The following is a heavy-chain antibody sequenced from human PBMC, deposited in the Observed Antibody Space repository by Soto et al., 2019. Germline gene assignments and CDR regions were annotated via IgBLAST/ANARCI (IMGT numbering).Heavy chain of an antibody. J-gene: IGHJ3*02. D-gene: IGHD2-2*01. V-gene: IGHV5-51*01. CDR1: GYDFTSYW. Sequence: GESLKISCKASGYDFTSYWIGWVRQKPGKGLEWMAMIYPGDSDTRDSPSFQGQVTISADKSTSTAYLQWSNLKPSDTAMYYCARRRSSTTFDIWGQGTMVTV. CDR3: ARRRSSTTFDI. CDR2: IYPGDSDT.